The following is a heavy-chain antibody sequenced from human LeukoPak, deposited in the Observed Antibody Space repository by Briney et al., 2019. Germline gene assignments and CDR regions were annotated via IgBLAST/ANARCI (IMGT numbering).Heavy chain of an antibody. CDR3: AKDLRVKRAFDY. J-gene: IGHJ4*02. V-gene: IGHV3-30*02. CDR2: IRYDGSNK. Sequence: GGSLRLSCAASGFTFSSYGMHWVRQAPGKGLEWVAFIRYDGSNKYYADSVKGRFTISRDNSKNTLYLQMNSLRAEDTAVYYCAKDLRVKRAFDYWGQGTLVTVSS. D-gene: IGHD3-22*01. CDR1: GFTFSSYG.